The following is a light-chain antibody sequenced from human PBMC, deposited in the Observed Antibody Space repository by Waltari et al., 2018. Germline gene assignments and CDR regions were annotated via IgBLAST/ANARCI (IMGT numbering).Light chain of an antibody. CDR3: SSYAGSNNLGLCV. J-gene: IGLJ1*01. V-gene: IGLV2-8*01. Sequence: QSALTQPPSASGSPGQSVTIPCTGTSSDVGSYNYVHWYQHHPGKVPKLMIYEVSRRPSGVPDRFSGSKSGNTASLTVSGLQAEDEADYYCSSYAGSNNLGLCVFGTGTKVTVL. CDR2: EVS. CDR1: SSDVGSYNY.